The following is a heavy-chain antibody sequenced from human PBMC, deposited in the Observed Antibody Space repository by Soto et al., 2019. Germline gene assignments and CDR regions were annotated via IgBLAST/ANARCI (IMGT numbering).Heavy chain of an antibody. V-gene: IGHV5-51*01. CDR2: IYPGDSET. Sequence: PGESLKISCKGSGYTFPNYWIGWVRQMPGKGLEWMGIIYPGDSETRYSLSFQGQVTISADKSISTAFLQWSSLKASDTAMYYCARHVIYYRSRRVSYGIHLSGQATTVTLS. CDR3: ARHVIYYRSRRVSYGIHL. J-gene: IGHJ6*02. CDR1: GYTFPNYW. D-gene: IGHD3-10*01.